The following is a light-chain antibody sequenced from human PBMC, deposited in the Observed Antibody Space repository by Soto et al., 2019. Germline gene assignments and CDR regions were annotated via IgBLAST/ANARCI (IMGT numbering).Light chain of an antibody. CDR3: CSYAGSSTFVI. V-gene: IGLV2-23*02. Sequence: QSALTQPASVSGSPGQSITISCTGNSSDVGSYNLVSWYQQHPGKAPKLMILEDNKRPSGVSNRFSGSKSGNTASLTISGLQAEDEADYYCCSYAGSSTFVIFGGGTKLTVL. CDR1: SSDVGSYNL. J-gene: IGLJ2*01. CDR2: EDN.